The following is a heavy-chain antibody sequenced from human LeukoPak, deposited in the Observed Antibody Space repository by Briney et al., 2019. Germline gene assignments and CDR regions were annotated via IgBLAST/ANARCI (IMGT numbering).Heavy chain of an antibody. Sequence: GGSLRLSCAASGITFSSYEMNWVRQAPGKGLEWVSYISSSGRTKYYADSVKGRFTISGDNVKNSLYLQINSLRVEDTAVYYCAKDTPTTGYHLDSWGQGTLVTVSS. CDR1: GITFSSYE. J-gene: IGHJ4*02. CDR2: ISSSGRTK. CDR3: AKDTPTTGYHLDS. V-gene: IGHV3-48*03. D-gene: IGHD1-1*01.